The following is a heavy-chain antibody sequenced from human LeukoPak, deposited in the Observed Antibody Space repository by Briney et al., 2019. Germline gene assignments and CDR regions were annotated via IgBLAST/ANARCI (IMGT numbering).Heavy chain of an antibody. J-gene: IGHJ5*02. CDR2: IYSSGNT. CDR1: GGSISSDY. D-gene: IGHD3-22*01. V-gene: IGHV4-4*07. Sequence: PSETLSLTCTVSGGSISSDYWSWIRQPAGKGLEWIGRIYSSGNTNYNASLESRVTMSLDTSKKQFSLRLSSVPAADTAVYFCARGRGYCDSCTNRFDAWGQGTLVTVSS. CDR3: ARGRGYCDSCTNRFDA.